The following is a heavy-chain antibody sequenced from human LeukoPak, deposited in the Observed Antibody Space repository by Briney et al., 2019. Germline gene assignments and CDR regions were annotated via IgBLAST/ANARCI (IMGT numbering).Heavy chain of an antibody. CDR2: INYSGST. V-gene: IGHV4-34*01. Sequence: SETLSLTCAVYGGSFSGYYWSWIRQPPGKGLEWIGEINYSGSTNYNPSLKSRVTISVDTSKNQFSLKLSSVTAAETAVYYCARDGSTSPYCYYYYGMDVWGQGTTVTVSS. J-gene: IGHJ6*02. CDR1: GGSFSGYY. D-gene: IGHD2-2*01. CDR3: ARDGSTSPYCYYYYGMDV.